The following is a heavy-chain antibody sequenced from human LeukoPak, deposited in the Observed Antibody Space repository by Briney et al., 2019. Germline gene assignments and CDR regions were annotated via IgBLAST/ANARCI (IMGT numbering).Heavy chain of an antibody. Sequence: ASVKVSCKASGGTFSSYAISWVRQAPGQGLEWMGGIIPIFGTANYAQKFQGRVTITADESTSTAYMELSSLRSEDTAVHYCARVAGYCSSTSCYAHYNWFDPWGQGTLVTVSS. CDR3: ARVAGYCSSTSCYAHYNWFDP. CDR1: GGTFSSYA. CDR2: IIPIFGTA. V-gene: IGHV1-69*13. D-gene: IGHD2-2*01. J-gene: IGHJ5*02.